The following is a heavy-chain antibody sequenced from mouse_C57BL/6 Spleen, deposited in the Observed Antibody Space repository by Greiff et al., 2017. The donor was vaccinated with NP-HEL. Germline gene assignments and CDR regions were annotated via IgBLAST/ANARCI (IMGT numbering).Heavy chain of an antibody. CDR2: IHPSDGDT. Sequence: QVQLQQPGAELVKPGASVKVSCKASGYTFTSYWMHWVKQRPGQGLEWIGRIHPSDGDTNYNQKFKGKATLTVDKSSSTAYMQLSSLTSEDSAVYYCAISNYDGSLAYGGQGTLVTVSA. J-gene: IGHJ3*01. CDR1: GYTFTSYW. D-gene: IGHD2-3*01. CDR3: AISNYDGSLAY. V-gene: IGHV1-74*01.